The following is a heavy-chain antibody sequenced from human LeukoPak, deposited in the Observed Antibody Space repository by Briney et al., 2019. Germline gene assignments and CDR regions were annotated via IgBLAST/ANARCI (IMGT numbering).Heavy chain of an antibody. Sequence: ASVTVSCTASGYTFTSYGISWVRQAPGQGLEWMGWISAYNGNTNYAQKLQGRVTMTTDTSTSTAYMELRSLRSDDTAVYYCARGHSSGYYQKPSDYWGQGTLVTVSS. J-gene: IGHJ4*02. D-gene: IGHD3-22*01. CDR2: ISAYNGNT. V-gene: IGHV1-18*01. CDR1: GYTFTSYG. CDR3: ARGHSSGYYQKPSDY.